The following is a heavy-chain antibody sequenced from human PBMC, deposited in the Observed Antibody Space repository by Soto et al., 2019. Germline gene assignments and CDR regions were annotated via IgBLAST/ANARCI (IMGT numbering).Heavy chain of an antibody. Sequence: LSLTCTVSGGSISSNNYYWGWIRQPPGKGLVWTGRICYRGSTYFNPSSKSRVTISVDTSKNQFSLKLSYVTAADTAVYYCARHRDGYNSGPSDIWGQETMVTVSS. CDR1: GGSISSNNYY. CDR2: ICYRGST. J-gene: IGHJ3*02. V-gene: IGHV4-39*01. D-gene: IGHD5-12*01. CDR3: ARHRDGYNSGPSDI.